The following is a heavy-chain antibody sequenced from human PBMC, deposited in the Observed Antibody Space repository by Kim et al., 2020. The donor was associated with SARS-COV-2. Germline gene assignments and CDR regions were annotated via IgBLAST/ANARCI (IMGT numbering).Heavy chain of an antibody. V-gene: IGHV4-34*01. CDR3: ARISRIIGVDSHHAFDI. CDR2: IDQSGIT. CDR1: GGSLNNYF. J-gene: IGHJ3*02. Sequence: SETLSLTCAVFGGSLNNYFWSWIRQAPGKGLEWIGEIDQSGITNNNPSLMSRLSISVDTSKKQFSLKLTSVTAADTAVYYCARISRIIGVDSHHAFDIWSQGTMVTASS. D-gene: IGHD3-3*02.